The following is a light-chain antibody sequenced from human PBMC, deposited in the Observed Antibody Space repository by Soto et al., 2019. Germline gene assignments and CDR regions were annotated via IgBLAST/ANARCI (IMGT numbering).Light chain of an antibody. CDR3: ASYTRTTTLV. CDR2: DVN. Sequence: QSALTQPASVSGSPGQSITISCTGTISDIGGYNFISWYQHHPGKAPKLVIYDVNNRPSGISYRFSGSKSGNTASLTISGIQAEDEADYYCASYTRTTTLVFGGGTKRTVL. V-gene: IGLV2-14*01. J-gene: IGLJ2*01. CDR1: ISDIGGYNF.